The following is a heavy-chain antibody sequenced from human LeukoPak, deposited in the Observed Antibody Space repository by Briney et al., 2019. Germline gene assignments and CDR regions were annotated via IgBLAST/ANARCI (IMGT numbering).Heavy chain of an antibody. CDR3: ARDQGYSGYYRPRDAFDI. V-gene: IGHV1-2*02. J-gene: IGHJ3*02. Sequence: ASVKVSCKASGYTFTGYYMHWVRQAPGQGLEWMGWINPNSGDTNYAQKFWGRVTMTRDTSISTASMELSRLRSDDTVVYYCARDQGYSGYYRPRDAFDIWGQGTMVIVSS. CDR1: GYTFTGYY. CDR2: INPNSGDT. D-gene: IGHD5-12*01.